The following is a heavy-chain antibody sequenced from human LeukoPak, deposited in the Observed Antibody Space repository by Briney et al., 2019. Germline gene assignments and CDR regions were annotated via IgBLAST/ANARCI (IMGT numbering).Heavy chain of an antibody. D-gene: IGHD1-7*01. V-gene: IGHV3-48*04. CDR1: GFTFSSYS. J-gene: IGHJ4*02. CDR2: ISSSSSTI. Sequence: GGSLRLSCAASGFTFSSYSMNWVRQAPGKGLEWVSYISSSSSTIYYADSVKGRFTISRDNAKNSLYLQMNSLRAEDTAVYYCARDRSGPTFDYWGQGTLVTVSS. CDR3: ARDRSGPTFDY.